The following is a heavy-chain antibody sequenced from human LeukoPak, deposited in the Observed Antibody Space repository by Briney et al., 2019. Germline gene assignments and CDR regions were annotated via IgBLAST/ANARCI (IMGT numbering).Heavy chain of an antibody. J-gene: IGHJ4*02. D-gene: IGHD1-26*01. CDR3: GKDHSGTLQGWFDY. CDR1: GFTFSSFA. CDR2: INRDRGT. Sequence: GGSLRLSCAASGFTFSSFAMNWVRQAPGKGLEWVSHINRDRGTYYADSVKGRFTISRDNSKNTLYLQMNSLRAEDTAVYYCGKDHSGTLQGWFDYWGQGTLVTVSS. V-gene: IGHV3-23*01.